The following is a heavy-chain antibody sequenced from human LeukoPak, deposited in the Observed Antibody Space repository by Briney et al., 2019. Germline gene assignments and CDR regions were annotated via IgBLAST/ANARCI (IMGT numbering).Heavy chain of an antibody. CDR1: GSTFTGYD. Sequence: ASVKLSCTASGSTFTGYDIHWVGRAPGQGPEWMGRINPSSGGTNEAQKFQGRVTMTRDTSISTAYMELSRLRSDDTAVYYCARDRAKNWGQGTLVIVSS. V-gene: IGHV1-2*06. CDR2: INPSSGGT. CDR3: ARDRAKN. J-gene: IGHJ4*02.